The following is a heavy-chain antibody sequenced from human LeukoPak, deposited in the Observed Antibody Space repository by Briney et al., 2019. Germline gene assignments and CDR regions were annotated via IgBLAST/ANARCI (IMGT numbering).Heavy chain of an antibody. Sequence: SETLSLTCTVSGGSISSSSYYWGWLRQPPGKGLEWIGSIYYSGSTYYNPSLKSRVTISVDTSKNQFSLKLSSVTAADTAVYYCARVRAVAGIGSSSDYWGQGTLVTVSS. CDR3: ARVRAVAGIGSSSDY. V-gene: IGHV4-39*07. J-gene: IGHJ4*02. CDR1: GGSISSSSYY. D-gene: IGHD6-19*01. CDR2: IYYSGST.